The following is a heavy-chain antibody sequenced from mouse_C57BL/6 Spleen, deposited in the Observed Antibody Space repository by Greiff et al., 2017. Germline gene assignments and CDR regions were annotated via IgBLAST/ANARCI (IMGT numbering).Heavy chain of an antibody. V-gene: IGHV14-3*01. CDR3: ARSPLEAMDD. CDR2: IDPANGNT. D-gene: IGHD6-1*01. Sequence: EVQRVESVAELVRPGASVKLSCTASGFNIKNTYMHWVKQRPEQGLEWIGRIDPANGNTKHAPKFQGKATLTADTSSNTAYLQLSSLTSEDTAIYYCARSPLEAMDDWGQGTSVTVSS. CDR1: GFNIKNTY. J-gene: IGHJ4*01.